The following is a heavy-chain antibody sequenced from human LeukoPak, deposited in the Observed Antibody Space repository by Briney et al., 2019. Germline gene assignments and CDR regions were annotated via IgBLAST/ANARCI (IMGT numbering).Heavy chain of an antibody. CDR2: INSSSSYI. CDR1: GFTFSSYS. V-gene: IGHV3-21*01. D-gene: IGHD3-10*01. CDR3: ARDEKYYYGSGSYYPLDY. Sequence: GRSLRLSRAASGFTFSSYSMNWVRQAPGKGQEWVSSINSSSSYIYYTDSVKGRFTISRDNAKNSLYLQMNSLRAEDTAVYYCARDEKYYYGSGSYYPLDYWGQGTLVTVSS. J-gene: IGHJ4*02.